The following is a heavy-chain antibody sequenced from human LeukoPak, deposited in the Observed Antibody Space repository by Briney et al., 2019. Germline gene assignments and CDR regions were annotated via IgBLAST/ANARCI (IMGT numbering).Heavy chain of an antibody. V-gene: IGHV3-30*02. CDR1: GFTFSSYG. Sequence: GGSLRLSCAASGFTFSSYGMHWVRQAPGKGLEWVAFIRYDGSNKFYADSVKGRFTISRDNSKNTLYLQMNSLRAEDTAVYYCAKLLYYYDSSQPYWGQGTLVTVSS. J-gene: IGHJ4*02. CDR2: IRYDGSNK. D-gene: IGHD3-22*01. CDR3: AKLLYYYDSSQPY.